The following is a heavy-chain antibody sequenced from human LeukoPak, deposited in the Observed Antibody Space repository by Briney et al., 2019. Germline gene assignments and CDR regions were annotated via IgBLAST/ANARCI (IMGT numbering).Heavy chain of an antibody. CDR1: GFTFSNYE. D-gene: IGHD3-22*01. Sequence: GGSLRLSCAASGFTFSNYEMNWVRQAPGKGLEWISYISSSAYTMYYADSVKGRFTISRDNAKNSLYLQMNSLRDEDTAVYYCARVYYYDSRGYSDYWGQGTLVTVSS. CDR3: ARVYYYDSRGYSDY. J-gene: IGHJ4*02. V-gene: IGHV3-48*03. CDR2: ISSSAYTM.